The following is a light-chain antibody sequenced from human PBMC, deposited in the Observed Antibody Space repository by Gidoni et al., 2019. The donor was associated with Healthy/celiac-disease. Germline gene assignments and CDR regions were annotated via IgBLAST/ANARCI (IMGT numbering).Light chain of an antibody. J-gene: IGKJ2*02. Sequence: DIQLTQSPSFLSASVGDRVTSTCRASQGISSSLAWNQQKREKATKLLIYAASTLQSRVPSSFSGSGSGTEFTLTSSSLQPEDFATYYWQQRNSYPRTFGQXTKLEIK. CDR1: QGISSS. CDR2: AAS. CDR3: QQRNSYPRT. V-gene: IGKV1-9*01.